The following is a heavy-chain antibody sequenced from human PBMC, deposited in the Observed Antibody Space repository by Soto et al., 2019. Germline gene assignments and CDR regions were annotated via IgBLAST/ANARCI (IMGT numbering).Heavy chain of an antibody. CDR3: AGPHYDILTGYFKGDAFDI. CDR1: GYSFTSYW. Sequence: GESLKISCKGSGYSFTSYWIGWVGQMPGKGLEWMGIIYPGDSDTRYSPSFQGQVTISADKSISTAYLQWSSLKASDTAMYYCAGPHYDILTGYFKGDAFDIWGQGTMVTVSS. V-gene: IGHV5-51*01. CDR2: IYPGDSDT. D-gene: IGHD3-9*01. J-gene: IGHJ3*02.